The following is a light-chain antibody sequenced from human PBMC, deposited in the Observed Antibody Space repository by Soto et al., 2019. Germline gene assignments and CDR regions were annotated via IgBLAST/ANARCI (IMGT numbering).Light chain of an antibody. CDR2: AAS. V-gene: IGKV1-39*01. Sequence: DIQMTQSPSSLSASVGDRVTITCRASQSISSYLNGYQQKPGKAPKLLIYAASSLQSGVPSRFSGSGSGTDFTLTISSLQPEDFATYYCQQSYSTLLTFGGGTKVESK. CDR1: QSISSY. CDR3: QQSYSTLLT. J-gene: IGKJ4*01.